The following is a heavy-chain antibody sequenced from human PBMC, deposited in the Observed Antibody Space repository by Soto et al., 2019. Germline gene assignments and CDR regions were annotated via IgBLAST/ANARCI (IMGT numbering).Heavy chain of an antibody. V-gene: IGHV3-64D*08. J-gene: IGHJ4*02. Sequence: PGGSLRLSCSASGFTFSSYAMHWVRQAPGKGLEYVSAISSNGGSTYYADSVKGRFTISRDNSKNTLYLQMSSLRAEDTDVYYCVKGPPQGGYDKGEFDYWGQGTLVTVSS. CDR2: ISSNGGST. CDR1: GFTFSSYA. D-gene: IGHD5-12*01. CDR3: VKGPPQGGYDKGEFDY.